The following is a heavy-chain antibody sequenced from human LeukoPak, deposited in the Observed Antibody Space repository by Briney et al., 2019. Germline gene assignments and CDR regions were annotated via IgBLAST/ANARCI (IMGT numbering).Heavy chain of an antibody. J-gene: IGHJ6*02. CDR3: ARDLHYYVAMDV. V-gene: IGHV3-74*01. CDR1: GFTFKSYW. D-gene: IGHD3-10*02. Sequence: GGSLRLSCAASGFTFKSYWMHWVRQAPGKGLVWVSRINGDGSSTSYADSVKGRFTISRDNSKSMLFLQLNSLRAEDTALYYCARDLHYYVAMDVWGQGTTVTVSS. CDR2: INGDGSST.